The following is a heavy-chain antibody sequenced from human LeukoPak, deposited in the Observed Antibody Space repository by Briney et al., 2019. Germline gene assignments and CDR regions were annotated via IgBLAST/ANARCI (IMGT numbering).Heavy chain of an antibody. D-gene: IGHD3-22*01. CDR1: GGSISSHY. CDR2: IYYSGST. CDR3: ASVSSGYYDDFDY. V-gene: IGHV4-59*11. Sequence: SETLSLTCTVSGGSISSHYWSWIRQPPGKGLEWIGYIYYSGSTNYNPSLKSRVTISVDTSKNQFSLKLSSVTAADTAVYYCASVSSGYYDDFDYWGHGTLVTVSS. J-gene: IGHJ4*01.